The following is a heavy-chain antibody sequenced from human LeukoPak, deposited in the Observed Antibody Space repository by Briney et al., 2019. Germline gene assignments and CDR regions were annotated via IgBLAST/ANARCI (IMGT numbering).Heavy chain of an antibody. CDR3: ARRPDMAVAGARVDFDY. V-gene: IGHV3-53*01. CDR2: IYSGGST. Sequence: GGSLRLSCAASGFTVSSNYMSWVRQAPGKGLEWVSVIYSGGSTYYADSVKGRFTISRDNSKNTLYLQMNSLRADDTAVYYCARRPDMAVAGARVDFDYWGQGTLVTVSS. J-gene: IGHJ4*02. D-gene: IGHD6-19*01. CDR1: GFTVSSNY.